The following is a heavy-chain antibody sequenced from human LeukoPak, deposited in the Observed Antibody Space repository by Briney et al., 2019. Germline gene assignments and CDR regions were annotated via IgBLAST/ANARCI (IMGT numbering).Heavy chain of an antibody. CDR1: GGTFSSYA. CDR3: ARDPTGYSSGWYIDRAPDCAFDI. CDR2: IIPIFGTA. V-gene: IGHV1-69*13. J-gene: IGHJ3*02. D-gene: IGHD6-19*01. Sequence: SVKVSCKDSGGTFSSYAISWVRQAPGQGLEWMGGIIPIFGTANYAQKFQGRVTITADESTSTAYMELSSLRSEDTAVYYCARDPTGYSSGWYIDRAPDCAFDIWGQGTMVTVSS.